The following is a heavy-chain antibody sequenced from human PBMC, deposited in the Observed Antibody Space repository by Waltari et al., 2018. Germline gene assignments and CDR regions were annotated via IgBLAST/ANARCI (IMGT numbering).Heavy chain of an antibody. D-gene: IGHD1-26*01. CDR1: GYTFTSYY. V-gene: IGHV1-46*01. J-gene: IGHJ3*02. Sequence: QVQLVQSGAEVKKPGASVKVSCKASGYTFTSYYMHWVRQAPGQGLEWMGIINPSGGSTSYAQKFQGRVTITADTSTDTAYMELSSLRSEDTAVYYCATGSIVGATDAFDIWGQGTMVTVSS. CDR3: ATGSIVGATDAFDI. CDR2: INPSGGST.